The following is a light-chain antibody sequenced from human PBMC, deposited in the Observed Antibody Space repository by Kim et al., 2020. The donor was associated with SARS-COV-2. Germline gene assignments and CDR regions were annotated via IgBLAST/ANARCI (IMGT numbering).Light chain of an antibody. V-gene: IGLV3-1*01. CDR2: QDS. J-gene: IGLJ3*02. CDR3: QAWDSSTAV. Sequence: SVYPGQTASLTGAGDKLGDKYACWYQKKPGQPPVLVIYQDSKRPSGIPERFAGANSGNTATLTISGTQAMDEADYYCQAWDSSTAVFGGGTQLTVL. CDR1: KLGDKY.